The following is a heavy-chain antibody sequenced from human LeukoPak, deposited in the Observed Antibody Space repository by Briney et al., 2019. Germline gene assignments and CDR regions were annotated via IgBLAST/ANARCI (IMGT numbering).Heavy chain of an antibody. Sequence: SETLSLTCTVSGGSLSSYYWSWITQPPGKGLEWIGYIYYSGSTNYNPSLKSRVTISVDTSKNQFSLKLSSVTAADTAVYYCARGTAVAGTDYWGQGTLVTVSS. D-gene: IGHD6-19*01. CDR3: ARGTAVAGTDY. CDR2: IYYSGST. CDR1: GGSLSSYY. V-gene: IGHV4-59*01. J-gene: IGHJ4*02.